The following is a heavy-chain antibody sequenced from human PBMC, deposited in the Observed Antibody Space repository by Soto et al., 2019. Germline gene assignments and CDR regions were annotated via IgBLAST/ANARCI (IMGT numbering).Heavy chain of an antibody. D-gene: IGHD2-21*02. CDR1: GYTFTIYG. CDR3: AREEDGVVTAIPYYYCGMDV. V-gene: IGHV1-18*01. CDR2: ISAYNGNT. Sequence: QVQLVQSGAEVKKPGASVKVSCKASGYTFTIYGISWVRQAPGQGLEWMGWISAYNGNTNYAQKVQGRVTMTTDTSTSTAYMELRSLRSDDTAVYYCAREEDGVVTAIPYYYCGMDVWGQGTTVTVSS. J-gene: IGHJ6*02.